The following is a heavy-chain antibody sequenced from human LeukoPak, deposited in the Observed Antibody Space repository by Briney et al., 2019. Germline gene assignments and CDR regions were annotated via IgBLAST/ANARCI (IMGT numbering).Heavy chain of an antibody. J-gene: IGHJ4*02. V-gene: IGHV4-34*01. D-gene: IGHD2-2*01. CDR2: STHSGST. Sequence: SETLSLTCAVYGGSFSGHYWTWIRQPPGKGLEWIGESTHSGSTNYNPSLRSRVTISVDTSKNQFSLKLTSVSAADTAVYHCARGRTGAAALDFWGPGTLVTVSS. CDR1: GGSFSGHY. CDR3: ARGRTGAAALDF.